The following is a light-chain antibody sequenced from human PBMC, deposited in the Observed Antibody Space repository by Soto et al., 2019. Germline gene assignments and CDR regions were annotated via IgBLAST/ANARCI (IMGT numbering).Light chain of an antibody. Sequence: EIVLTQSLVTLSSSPGERVTLSCRASQTVRNNFLAWYQQKPGQAPRLLIYGASTRATGIPARFSGSGSGTDFTLTISSLQPEDFATHYCQQSYSSPVTFGQATRLEIK. CDR1: QTVRNNF. V-gene: IGKV3D-7*01. CDR3: QQSYSSPVT. J-gene: IGKJ5*01. CDR2: GAS.